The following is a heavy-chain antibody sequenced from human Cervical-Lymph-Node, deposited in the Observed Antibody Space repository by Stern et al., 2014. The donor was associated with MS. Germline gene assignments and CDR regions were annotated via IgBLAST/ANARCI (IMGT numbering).Heavy chain of an antibody. D-gene: IGHD3-9*01. CDR3: ARLTVPVY. CDR1: GYTLRSYS. J-gene: IGHJ4*02. CDR2: INTNTGNP. V-gene: IGHV7-4-1*02. Sequence: QVQLVQSGSELKTPGASVKISCKASGYTLRSYSMSWVRQAPGQGLEWMGWINTNTGNPTYAQGFTGRFVFSLDTSVNTAYLQISTLKAEDTAVYYCARLTVPVYWGQGTLVTVSS.